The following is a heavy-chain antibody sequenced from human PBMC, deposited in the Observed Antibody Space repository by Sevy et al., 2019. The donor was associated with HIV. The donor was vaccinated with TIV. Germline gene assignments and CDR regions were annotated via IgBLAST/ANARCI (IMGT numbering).Heavy chain of an antibody. CDR1: GFTFSNYW. CDR2: INQDGSEK. V-gene: IGHV3-7*01. Sequence: GGSLRLSCAASGFTFSNYWMSWVRQAPGKGLECVANINQDGSEKYYLDSVKGRFIVSRDNAKNSLYLQMNSLRAEDSSLYYCAREKITGSKPGYFDSWGQGTLVTVSS. D-gene: IGHD1-20*01. CDR3: AREKITGSKPGYFDS. J-gene: IGHJ4*02.